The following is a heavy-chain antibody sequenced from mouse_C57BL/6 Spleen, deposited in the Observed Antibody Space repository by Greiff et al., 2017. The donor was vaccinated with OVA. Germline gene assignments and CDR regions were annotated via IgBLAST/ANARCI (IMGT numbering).Heavy chain of an antibody. Sequence: QVQLQQSGAELVKPGASVKLSCKASGYTFTEYTIHWVKQRSGQGLEWIGWFYPGSGSIKYNEKFKDKATLTADQSSSTVYMELSRLTAEDSAIYFCARHEGWDDLYYAMDYWGQGTSVTVSS. CDR1: GYTFTEYT. D-gene: IGHD4-1*01. J-gene: IGHJ4*01. CDR3: ARHEGWDDLYYAMDY. CDR2: FYPGSGSI. V-gene: IGHV1-62-2*01.